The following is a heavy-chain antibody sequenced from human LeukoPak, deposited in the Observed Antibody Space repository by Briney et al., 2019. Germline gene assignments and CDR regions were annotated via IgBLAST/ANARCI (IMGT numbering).Heavy chain of an antibody. CDR1: GDSISSGGYS. CDR2: INHSGST. D-gene: IGHD3-16*01. V-gene: IGHV4-30-2*01. J-gene: IGHJ2*01. CDR3: ARVHWGNWYFDL. Sequence: RTSQTLSLTCTVSGDSISSGGYSWTWIRQPPGKGLEWIGYINHSGSTYCNPSLKSRVTISVDKSKDQFSLKLSSVTAADTATYFCARVHWGNWYFDLWGRGTLVIVSS.